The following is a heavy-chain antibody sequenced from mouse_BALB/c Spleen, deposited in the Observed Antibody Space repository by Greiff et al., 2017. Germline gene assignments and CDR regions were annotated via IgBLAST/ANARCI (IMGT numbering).Heavy chain of an antibody. CDR1: GYTFTSYW. J-gene: IGHJ3*01. V-gene: IGHV1-87*01. CDR2: IYPGDGDT. Sequence: VQLQQSGAELARPGASVKLSCKASGYTFTSYWMQWVKQRPGQGLEWIGAIYPGDGDTRYTQKFKGKATLTADKSSSTAYMQLSSLASEDSAVFYCSYLAYWGQGTLLTVSA. CDR3: SYLAY.